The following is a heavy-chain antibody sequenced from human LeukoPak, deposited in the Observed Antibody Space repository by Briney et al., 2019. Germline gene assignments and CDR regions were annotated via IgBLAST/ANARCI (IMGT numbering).Heavy chain of an antibody. D-gene: IGHD3-22*01. CDR2: ISGSGGIT. V-gene: IGHV3-23*01. CDR3: AKDPTDFDSSGQTYFDY. Sequence: GGSLRLSCAASGFTFSSCAMNWVRQAPGKGLEWVSGISGSGGITHYADSVRGRFTISRDNSKNTLYLQMNSLRAEDTAVYYCAKDPTDFDSSGQTYFDYWGQGSRAIVSS. J-gene: IGHJ4*02. CDR1: GFTFSSCA.